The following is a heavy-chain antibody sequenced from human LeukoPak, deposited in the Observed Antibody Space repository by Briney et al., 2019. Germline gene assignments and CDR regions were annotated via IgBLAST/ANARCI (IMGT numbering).Heavy chain of an antibody. CDR2: ISNSGTST. CDR1: GFIFSNYA. J-gene: IGHJ4*02. V-gene: IGHV3-23*01. D-gene: IGHD5-18*01. Sequence: GGSLRLSCAASGFIFSNYAMSWVRQAPGKGLEWVSTISNSGTSTYYADSVKARFTISRDNSKSTLYVQMNSLRAEDTAVYYCAKDLRPYNSGADDYWGQGTLVTASS. CDR3: AKDLRPYNSGADDY.